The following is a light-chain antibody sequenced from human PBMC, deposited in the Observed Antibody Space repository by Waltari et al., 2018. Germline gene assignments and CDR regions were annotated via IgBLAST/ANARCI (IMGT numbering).Light chain of an antibody. CDR3: CSYAGRGTYV. J-gene: IGLJ1*01. CDR2: EVF. V-gene: IGLV2-23*02. Sequence: QSALTQPASVSGTPGQSITISCRGTTSDVGRSDLVPWYQQHPGEAPKLLICEVFKRPPDTSSRFSGAKSGSTASLTISGLQPEDEADYYCCSYAGRGTYVFGSGTKVTVL. CDR1: TSDVGRSDL.